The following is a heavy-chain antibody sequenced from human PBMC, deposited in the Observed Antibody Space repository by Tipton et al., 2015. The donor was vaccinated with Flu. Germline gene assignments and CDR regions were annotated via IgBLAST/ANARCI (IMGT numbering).Heavy chain of an antibody. CDR1: GGSISSSSYY. CDR3: ARGRAVAGTDY. D-gene: IGHD6-19*01. J-gene: IGHJ4*02. V-gene: IGHV4-39*07. CDR2: IYYSGST. Sequence: LRLSCTVSGGSISSSSYYWSWIRQPPGKGLEWIGSIYYSGSTYYNPSLKSRVTISVDTSKNQFSLKLSSVTAADTAVYYCARGRAVAGTDYWGQGTLVTVSS.